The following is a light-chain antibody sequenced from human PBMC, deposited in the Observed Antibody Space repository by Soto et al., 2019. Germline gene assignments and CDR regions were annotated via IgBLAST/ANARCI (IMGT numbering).Light chain of an antibody. J-gene: IGKJ1*01. CDR2: DAS. CDR1: HNIERR. CDR3: QQFAISTT. V-gene: IGKV1-5*01. Sequence: IQMAQSPSTLSASVGDRVTITCRASHNIERRMAWYQQKPGKAPSLLIFDASTLHSGVPSRFSGSGSGTDFTLTISSLQPDDFATYYCQQFAISTTFGQGTKVDIK.